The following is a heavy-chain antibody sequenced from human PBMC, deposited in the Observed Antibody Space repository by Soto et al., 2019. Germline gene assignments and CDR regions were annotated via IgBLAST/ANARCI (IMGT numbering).Heavy chain of an antibody. J-gene: IGHJ2*01. V-gene: IGHV3-66*04. CDR2: IYTGSTT. D-gene: IGHD1-26*01. CDR1: GFTVSSSY. CDR3: ARHVGSYWYFDL. Sequence: EVQLVESGGGLVQPGGSLRLSCVASGFTVSSSYMGWVRHAPGKGLEWVSSIYTGSTTYYAESVRGRFTVSTDNSKDTLYLQMNSLRVDAAAMYYCARHVGSYWYFDLWGRGTLVTVSS.